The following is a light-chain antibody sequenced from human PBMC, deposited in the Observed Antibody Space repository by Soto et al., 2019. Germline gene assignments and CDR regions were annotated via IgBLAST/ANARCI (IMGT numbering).Light chain of an antibody. CDR2: GAS. CDR3: QQYNNWPQE. Sequence: EIVMTQSPATLSVSPGERATLSCRASQSVSGNLAWYQQKPGQAPRLLIYGASTRATGIPARFSGSGSGTEFTLTFSSLQSEDFAVYYCQQYNNWPQEFGQGTKVEIK. V-gene: IGKV3-15*01. J-gene: IGKJ1*01. CDR1: QSVSGN.